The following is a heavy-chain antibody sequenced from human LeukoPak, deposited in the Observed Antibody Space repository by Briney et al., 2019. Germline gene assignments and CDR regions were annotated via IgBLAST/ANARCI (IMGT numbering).Heavy chain of an antibody. CDR3: AKSLEGYGSGSYYSLAPFDY. J-gene: IGHJ4*02. CDR1: GFTFSAYW. Sequence: GGSLRLSCAASGFTFSAYWMHWVRQAPGKGLVWVSRINTDGSSPTYAASVKGRFTISRDNSKNSLYLKMNSLRTEDTALYYCAKSLEGYGSGSYYSLAPFDYWGLGTLVTVSS. CDR2: INTDGSSP. D-gene: IGHD3-10*01. V-gene: IGHV3-74*01.